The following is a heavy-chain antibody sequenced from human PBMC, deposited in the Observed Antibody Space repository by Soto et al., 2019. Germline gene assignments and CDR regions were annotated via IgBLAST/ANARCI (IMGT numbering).Heavy chain of an antibody. CDR1: GFTFSSYG. D-gene: IGHD6-19*01. V-gene: IGHV3-30*18. CDR3: AKDQIVSSGWYSVDY. CDR2: ISYDGSNK. Sequence: QVQRVESGGGVVQPGRSLRLSCAASGFTFSSYGMHWVRQAPGKGLEWVAVISYDGSNKYYADSVKGRFTISRDNSKNTLYLQMNSLRAEDTAVYYCAKDQIVSSGWYSVDYWGQGTLVTVSS. J-gene: IGHJ4*02.